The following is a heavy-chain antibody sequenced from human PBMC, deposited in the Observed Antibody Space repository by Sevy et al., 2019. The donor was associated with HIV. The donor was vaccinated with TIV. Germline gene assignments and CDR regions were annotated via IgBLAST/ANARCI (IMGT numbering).Heavy chain of an antibody. J-gene: IGHJ4*02. D-gene: IGHD3-16*01. Sequence: GSLRLSCEASGFTFTSYSMNWVRQAPGKGLEWVSSISSYSYISYADSVKGRFTVSRDNAKNSLYLQMGSLRAEDMAVYYCARDGGNYFDYWGLGTLVTVSS. V-gene: IGHV3-21*01. CDR2: ISSYSYI. CDR3: ARDGGNYFDY. CDR1: GFTFTSYS.